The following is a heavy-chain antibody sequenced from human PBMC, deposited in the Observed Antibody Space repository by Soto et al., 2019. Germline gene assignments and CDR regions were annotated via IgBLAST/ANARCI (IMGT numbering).Heavy chain of an antibody. J-gene: IGHJ5*02. D-gene: IGHD1-1*01. Sequence: GSLRLSCAASGFNFSTDAMSWVRQAPGKGLEWVSAISGSGGSTYYADSVKGRFTISRDNSKNTLYLQMNSLRAEDTAVYYCVKDTSTPGGWFYPWAQGTLVTGSS. CDR3: VKDTSTPGGWFYP. V-gene: IGHV3-23*01. CDR2: ISGSGGST. CDR1: GFNFSTDA.